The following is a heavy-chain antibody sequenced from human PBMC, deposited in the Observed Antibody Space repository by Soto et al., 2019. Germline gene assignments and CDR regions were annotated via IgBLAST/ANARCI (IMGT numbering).Heavy chain of an antibody. D-gene: IGHD3-9*01. J-gene: IGHJ4*02. Sequence: QLQLQESGPGLVKPSETLSLTCTVSGGSVSSSSYYWGWVRQPPGKGLEWIGRVYYSGSTYYNPSLESRVTISVDKSKNQFSLKLMSLSAADTAVSYGGRLEGLATISYYFDYWGQGALVTVSS. CDR2: VYYSGST. V-gene: IGHV4-39*01. CDR3: GRLEGLATISYYFDY. CDR1: GGSVSSSSYY.